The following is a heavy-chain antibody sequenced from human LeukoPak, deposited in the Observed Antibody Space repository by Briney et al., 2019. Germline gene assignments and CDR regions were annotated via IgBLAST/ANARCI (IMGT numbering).Heavy chain of an antibody. V-gene: IGHV3-21*01. CDR3: ARDGERFLEWLLSNYYYYMDV. J-gene: IGHJ6*03. Sequence: GGSLRLSCAASGFTFSSYSMNWVRQAPGKGLEWVSSISSSSSYIYYADSVKGRFTISRDNAKNSLYLQMNSLKAEDTAVYYCARDGERFLEWLLSNYYYYMDVWGKGTTVTVSS. CDR1: GFTFSSYS. D-gene: IGHD3-3*01. CDR2: ISSSSSYI.